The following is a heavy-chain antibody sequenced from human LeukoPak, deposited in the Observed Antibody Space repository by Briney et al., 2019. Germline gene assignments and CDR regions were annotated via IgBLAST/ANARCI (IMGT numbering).Heavy chain of an antibody. V-gene: IGHV3-74*01. J-gene: IGHJ4*02. Sequence: GGSLRLSCAASGFTFSNYMMHWVRQAPGKGLVWVSRIKSDGITITYADSVKGRFTISRDNSKNTLYLHMNSLRAEDTAVYYCAKDAYGYYDFWSGFYFDYWGQGTLVTVSS. CDR2: IKSDGITI. CDR3: AKDAYGYYDFWSGFYFDY. D-gene: IGHD3-3*01. CDR1: GFTFSNYM.